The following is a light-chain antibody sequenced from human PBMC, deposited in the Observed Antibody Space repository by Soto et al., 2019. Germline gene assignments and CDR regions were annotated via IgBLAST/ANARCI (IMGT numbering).Light chain of an antibody. J-gene: IGKJ5*01. V-gene: IGKV1-33*01. CDR3: QQYHSLPIT. CDR2: DAS. Sequence: DIQMTQSPSSLSVSVGDRVTITCQASRYIGNYLNWYQQKPGKAPKLLINDASSLERGVPSRFSGSGSGTDFSVTISSLQPEDIATYYCQQYHSLPITFGQGTRLDI. CDR1: RYIGNY.